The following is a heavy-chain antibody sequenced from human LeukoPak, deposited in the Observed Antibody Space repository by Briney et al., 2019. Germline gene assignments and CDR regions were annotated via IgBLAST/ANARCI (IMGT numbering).Heavy chain of an antibody. Sequence: ASVKVSCKASGGTFSSYAISWVRQAPGQGLEWMGWISAYNGNTNYAQKLQGRVTMTTDTSTSTAYMELRSLRSDDTAVYYCARDRAAAGTSRFDPWGQGTLVTVSS. J-gene: IGHJ5*02. CDR1: GGTFSSYA. CDR2: ISAYNGNT. CDR3: ARDRAAAGTSRFDP. V-gene: IGHV1-18*01. D-gene: IGHD6-13*01.